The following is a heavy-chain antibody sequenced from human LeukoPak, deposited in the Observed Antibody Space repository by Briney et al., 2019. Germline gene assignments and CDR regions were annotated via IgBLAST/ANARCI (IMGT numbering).Heavy chain of an antibody. Sequence: ASVKVSCKASGYTFTAYYIHWERQAPGQGLEWMGWINPNSGGTNYAQKFQGRVTMTRDTSISTAYMELSRLRSDDTAVYYCARVVPAAQTFDYWGQGTLVTVSS. V-gene: IGHV1-2*02. CDR1: GYTFTAYY. J-gene: IGHJ4*02. CDR2: INPNSGGT. D-gene: IGHD2-2*01. CDR3: ARVVPAAQTFDY.